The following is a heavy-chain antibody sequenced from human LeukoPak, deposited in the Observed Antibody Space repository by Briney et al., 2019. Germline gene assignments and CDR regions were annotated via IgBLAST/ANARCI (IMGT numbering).Heavy chain of an antibody. D-gene: IGHD3-3*01. V-gene: IGHV1-18*01. Sequence: GASVKVSCKTSGYTFTNYGISWVRQAPVQGLEWMGWVSTSNPHTNYAPKFRGRVIMTIDTSTTTAYLEMRSLTSDDTAVYYCARDRFLWGLGNWFDLWGQGTLVTVTS. CDR1: GYTFTNYG. CDR3: ARDRFLWGLGNWFDL. J-gene: IGHJ5*02. CDR2: VSTSNPHT.